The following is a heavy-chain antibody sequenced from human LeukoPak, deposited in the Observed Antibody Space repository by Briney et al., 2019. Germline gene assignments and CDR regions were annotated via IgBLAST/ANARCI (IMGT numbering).Heavy chain of an antibody. Sequence: GRSLRLSCAASGFTFSSYAMHWVRQAPGKGLEWVSVISYDGSNKFYADSVKGRFTISRDNSKNTLYLQMKSLRAEDSAGYYCAREGPGIAAAGDHLSMDVWGEGTTVSVSS. J-gene: IGHJ6*01. V-gene: IGHV3-30-3*01. D-gene: IGHD6-13*01. CDR3: AREGPGIAAAGDHLSMDV. CDR1: GFTFSSYA. CDR2: ISYDGSNK.